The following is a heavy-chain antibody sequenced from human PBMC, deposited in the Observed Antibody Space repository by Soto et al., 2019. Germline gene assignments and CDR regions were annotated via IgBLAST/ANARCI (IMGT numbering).Heavy chain of an antibody. CDR2: IYYSGST. V-gene: IGHV4-39*01. J-gene: IGHJ5*02. D-gene: IGHD3-3*01. Sequence: SLTCTVSGGSISSSSYYWGWIREPPGKGLEWIGSIYYSGSTYYNPSLKSRVTISVDTSKNQFSLKLSSVTAADTAVYYCARQGITIFGVDELNWIEPWGQGILVTVSS. CDR1: GGSISSSSYY. CDR3: ARQGITIFGVDELNWIEP.